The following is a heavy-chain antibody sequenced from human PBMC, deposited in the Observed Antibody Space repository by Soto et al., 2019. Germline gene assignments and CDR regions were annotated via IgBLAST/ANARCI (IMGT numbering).Heavy chain of an antibody. J-gene: IGHJ5*02. V-gene: IGHV4-59*08. CDR2: IYYSGST. CDR1: GGSISSYY. CDR3: ARAHYALGWFDP. Sequence: SETLSLTCTVSGGSISSYYWSWIRQPPGKGLEWIGYIYYSGSTYYNPSLKSRVTISVDTSKNQFSLKLSSVTAADTAVYYCARAHYALGWFDPWGQGTLVTVSS. D-gene: IGHD4-17*01.